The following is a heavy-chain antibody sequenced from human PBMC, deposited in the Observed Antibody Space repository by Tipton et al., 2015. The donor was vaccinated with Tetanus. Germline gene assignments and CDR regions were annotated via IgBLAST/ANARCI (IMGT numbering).Heavy chain of an antibody. D-gene: IGHD1-14*01. CDR3: AGDGQPGYYYGMDV. CDR1: GGSISSDY. CDR2: FYTSGST. V-gene: IGHV4-4*07. Sequence: TLSLTCAVSGGSISSDYWSWIRQPAGKGLEWIGRFYTSGSTNYNPSLKSRVTMSVDTSKNQFSLKLSSVTAADTAIYYCAGDGQPGYYYGMDVWGQGTTVTVSS. J-gene: IGHJ6*02.